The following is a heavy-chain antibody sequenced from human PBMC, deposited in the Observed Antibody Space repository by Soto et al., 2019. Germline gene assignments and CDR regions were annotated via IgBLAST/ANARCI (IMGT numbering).Heavy chain of an antibody. CDR2: IYYIGST. CDR1: GDSITSYY. Sequence: SETLSLTCTVSGDSITSYYWSWIRQPPGKELEWIGYIYYIGSTNYNPSLKSRVTISVDTSKNQFSLKLSSVTAADTAVYYCAGSKSWGYYEGSPGEEYFDYWGQGTLVTVSS. V-gene: IGHV4-59*08. D-gene: IGHD3-22*01. J-gene: IGHJ4*02. CDR3: AGSKSWGYYEGSPGEEYFDY.